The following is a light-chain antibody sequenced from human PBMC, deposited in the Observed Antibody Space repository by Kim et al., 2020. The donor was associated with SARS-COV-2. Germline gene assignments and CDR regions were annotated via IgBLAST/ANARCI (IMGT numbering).Light chain of an antibody. J-gene: IGKJ1*01. CDR2: GAS. Sequence: SPGETVTLSCRASQSVGSKLAWYQQKPGQAPRLLMYGASTRAADVPFRFSGSGSGTDFTLTISSLQSEDFAIYYCQQYNNWPPLTFGQGTKVDIK. V-gene: IGKV3-15*01. CDR1: QSVGSK. CDR3: QQYNNWPPLT.